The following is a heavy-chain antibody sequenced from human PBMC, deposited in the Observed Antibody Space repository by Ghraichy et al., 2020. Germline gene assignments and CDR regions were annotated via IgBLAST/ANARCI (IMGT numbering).Heavy chain of an antibody. V-gene: IGHV4-34*01. D-gene: IGHD6-13*01. CDR1: GGSLTGYY. J-gene: IGHJ4*02. CDR3: ARYGGGAAAGDY. Sequence: SETLSLTCAVSGGSLTGYYWHWIRQPPGKGLEWIGEINLAGTTNYSPSLKSRVVISIDTAKNQFSLKPKSVTAADTAVYYCARYGGGAAAGDYWGPGTLVTVS. CDR2: INLAGTT.